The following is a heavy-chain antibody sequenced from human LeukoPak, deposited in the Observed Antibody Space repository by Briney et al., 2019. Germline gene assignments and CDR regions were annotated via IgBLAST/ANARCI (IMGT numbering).Heavy chain of an antibody. J-gene: IGHJ4*02. CDR1: GFTFSSFA. Sequence: GGSLRLSCAASGFTFSSFAMNWVRQAPGKGLEWVSGITGSGGGTYYADSVKGRFTISRDNSKNTLYLQMNSLRAEDTAVYYCAKDPTDFDSSGQTYFDYWGQGTLVTVSS. CDR3: AKDPTDFDSSGQTYFDY. CDR2: ITGSGGGT. V-gene: IGHV3-23*01. D-gene: IGHD3-22*01.